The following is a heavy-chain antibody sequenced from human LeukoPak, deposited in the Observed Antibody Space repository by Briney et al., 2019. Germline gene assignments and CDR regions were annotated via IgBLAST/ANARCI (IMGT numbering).Heavy chain of an antibody. J-gene: IGHJ5*02. CDR1: GGSIISYY. Sequence: NPSETLPLTCTVSGGSIISYYWSWIRQPAGEGLEWIGRIYTSGSTNYNPSLRSRVTMSVDTSKNQFSLNLSSVTAADTAVYYCARDNNVWGSYRKFDPWGQGTLVTVSS. V-gene: IGHV4-4*07. CDR3: ARDNNVWGSYRKFDP. CDR2: IYTSGST. D-gene: IGHD3-16*02.